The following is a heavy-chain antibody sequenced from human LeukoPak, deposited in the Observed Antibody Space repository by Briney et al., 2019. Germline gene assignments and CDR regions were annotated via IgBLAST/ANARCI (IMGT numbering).Heavy chain of an antibody. CDR3: ARGVPATVFDY. CDR2: INHSGST. CDR1: GGSMSDYY. J-gene: IGHJ4*02. Sequence: SETLSLTCTVSGGSMSDYYWSWIRQPPGKGLEWIGEINHSGSTNYNPSLKSRVTISVDTSKNQFSLKLSSVTAADTAVYYCARGVPATVFDYWGQGTLVTVSS. D-gene: IGHD2-2*01. V-gene: IGHV4-34*01.